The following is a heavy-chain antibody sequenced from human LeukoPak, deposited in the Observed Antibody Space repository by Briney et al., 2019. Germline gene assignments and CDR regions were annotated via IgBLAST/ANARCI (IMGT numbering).Heavy chain of an antibody. D-gene: IGHD2/OR15-2a*01. Sequence: KPGGSLRLSCAASGFTFSTYSGNWIRQAPGKGLEWVSSISDDSNYIFYADSVKGRFTISRDNAKNSLYLQMNRLRAEDTAVYYCAKGPGTVIGWFDPWGQGTLVTVSS. V-gene: IGHV3-21*04. J-gene: IGHJ5*02. CDR2: ISDDSNYI. CDR1: GFTFSTYS. CDR3: AKGPGTVIGWFDP.